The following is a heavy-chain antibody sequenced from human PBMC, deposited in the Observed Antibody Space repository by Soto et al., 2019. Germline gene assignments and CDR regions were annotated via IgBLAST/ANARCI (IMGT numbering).Heavy chain of an antibody. D-gene: IGHD1-26*01. Sequence: VQLVQSGAEVKKPGSSVKVSCKASGGTFSSYAISWVRQAPGKGLEWVSAISGSGGSTYYADSVKGRFTISRDNSKNTLYLQMNSLRAEDTAVYYCAKSGSYYVGHFDYWGQGTLVTVSS. CDR3: AKSGSYYVGHFDY. CDR2: ISGSGGST. CDR1: GGTFSSYA. J-gene: IGHJ4*02. V-gene: IGHV3-23*04.